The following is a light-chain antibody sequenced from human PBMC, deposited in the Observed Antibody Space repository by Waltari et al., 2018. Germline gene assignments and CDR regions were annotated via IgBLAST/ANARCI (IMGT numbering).Light chain of an antibody. CDR3: QQSYSSPPHT. CDR1: QNLRSY. Sequence: DIQMTQSPSSLSASVGDRVTITCRASQNLRSYLNWYQQKPGKAPNLLFYAASNLQSGIPSRFSGGGSGTDFTLTISSLQPEDSATYYCQQSYSSPPHTFGQGTKLEIK. J-gene: IGKJ2*01. CDR2: AAS. V-gene: IGKV1-39*01.